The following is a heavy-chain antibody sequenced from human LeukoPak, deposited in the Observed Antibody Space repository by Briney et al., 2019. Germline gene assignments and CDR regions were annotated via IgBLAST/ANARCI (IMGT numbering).Heavy chain of an antibody. J-gene: IGHJ4*02. CDR1: GGSISSYY. V-gene: IGHV4-59*01. CDR3: GRGFHVGGAVAGINY. Sequence: ASETLSLTCTVSGGSISSYYWSWIRQPPGKGLEWIGYIYYSGSTNYNPSLKSRVPISVDTSKNQFSLKLSSVTAADTAVYYCGRGFHVGGAVAGINYWGQGTLVTVSS. D-gene: IGHD6-19*01. CDR2: IYYSGST.